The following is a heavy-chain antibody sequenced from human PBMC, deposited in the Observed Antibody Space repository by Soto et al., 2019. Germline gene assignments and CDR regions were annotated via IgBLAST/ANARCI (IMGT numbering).Heavy chain of an antibody. D-gene: IGHD3-3*01. V-gene: IGHV1-69*13. Sequence: SVKVSCKASGGTFSSYAISWVRQAPGQGLEWMGGIIPIFGTANYAQKFQGRVTITADESTSTAYMELSSLRSEDTAVYYCASGTIFGVVIRENWFDPWGQGTLVTVSS. CDR3: ASGTIFGVVIRENWFDP. CDR2: IIPIFGTA. J-gene: IGHJ5*02. CDR1: GGTFSSYA.